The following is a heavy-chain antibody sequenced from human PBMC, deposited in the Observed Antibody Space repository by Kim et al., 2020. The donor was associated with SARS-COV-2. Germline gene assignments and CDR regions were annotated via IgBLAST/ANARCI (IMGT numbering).Heavy chain of an antibody. V-gene: IGHV1-18*01. D-gene: IGHD5-18*01. J-gene: IGHJ4*02. CDR3: ARDWEVRGYSYGYREPRVANNYFDY. Sequence: ASVKVSCKASGYTFTSYGISWVRQAPGQGLEWMGWISAYNGNTNYAQKLQGRVTMTTDTSTSTAYMELRSLRSDDTAVYYCARDWEVRGYSYGYREPRVANNYFDYWGQGTLVTVSS. CDR2: ISAYNGNT. CDR1: GYTFTSYG.